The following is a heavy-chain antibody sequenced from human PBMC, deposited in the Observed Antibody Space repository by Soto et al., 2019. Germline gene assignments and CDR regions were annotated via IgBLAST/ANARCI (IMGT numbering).Heavy chain of an antibody. CDR3: ARFGAGSGSYERGAFDI. V-gene: IGHV1-46*01. CDR1: GYTFTSYY. D-gene: IGHD1-26*01. CDR2: INPSGGST. Sequence: QVQLVQSGAEVKKPGASVKVSCKASGYTFTSYYMHWVRQAPGQGLEWMGIINPSGGSTSYAQKFQGRVTMTRDTSTSTVYMELSSLRSEDTAVYYCARFGAGSGSYERGAFDIWGQGTMVTVSS. J-gene: IGHJ3*02.